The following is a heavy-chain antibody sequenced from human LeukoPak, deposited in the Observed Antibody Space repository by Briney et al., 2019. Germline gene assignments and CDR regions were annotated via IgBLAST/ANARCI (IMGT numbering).Heavy chain of an antibody. CDR1: GGSISSYY. V-gene: IGHV4-59*01. J-gene: IGHJ5*02. CDR3: AKAIVVVPAAFMGFDP. Sequence: PSETLSLTCTVSGGSISSYYWSWIRQPPGKGLEWIGYIYYSGSTNYNPSLKSRVTISVDTSKNQFSLKLSSVTAADTAVYYCAKAIVVVPAAFMGFDPWGQGTLVTVSS. CDR2: IYYSGST. D-gene: IGHD2-2*01.